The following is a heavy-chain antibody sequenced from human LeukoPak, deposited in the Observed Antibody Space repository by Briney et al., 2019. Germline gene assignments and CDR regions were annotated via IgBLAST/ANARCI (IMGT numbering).Heavy chain of an antibody. CDR3: ARARSYYYDGSAYYFDS. CDR1: EYSFTDHW. Sequence: GESLKISFEYSFTDHWIAWVRQVPGKGLEWVGIIYPEDSDTRYSPSFQGQVTISADKSISSAYLRWSSLKASDTAMYYCARARSYYYDGSAYYFDSWGQGTLVTVSS. J-gene: IGHJ4*02. CDR2: IYPEDSDT. D-gene: IGHD3-22*01. V-gene: IGHV5-51*01.